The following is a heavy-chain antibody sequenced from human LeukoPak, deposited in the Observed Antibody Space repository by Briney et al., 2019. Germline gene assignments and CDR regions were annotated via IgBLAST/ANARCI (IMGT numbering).Heavy chain of an antibody. Sequence: ASVKVSCKASGYTFTCYYMHWVRQAPGQGLEWMGRINPNSGGTNYAQKFQGRVPMTRDTSISTAYMELSRLRSDDTAAYYCARDWGTASLDYWGQGTLVTVSS. J-gene: IGHJ4*02. D-gene: IGHD3-16*01. CDR2: INPNSGGT. CDR1: GYTFTCYY. CDR3: ARDWGTASLDY. V-gene: IGHV1-2*06.